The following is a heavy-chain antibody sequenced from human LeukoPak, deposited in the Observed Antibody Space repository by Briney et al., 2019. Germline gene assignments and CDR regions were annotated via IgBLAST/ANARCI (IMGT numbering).Heavy chain of an antibody. V-gene: IGHV1-2*06. D-gene: IGHD2-2*01. J-gene: IGHJ4*02. CDR2: INPNSGGT. CDR3: ARDVGSNNCEN. CDR1: GYTFTGYD. Sequence: ASVKVSCKASGYTFTGYDIHWVRQAPGQGLEGMGRINPNSGGTKYAQNFQGRVTMTRDTSITTAYMELSRLRSDDTAVYYCARDVGSNNCENWGQGTLVTVSS.